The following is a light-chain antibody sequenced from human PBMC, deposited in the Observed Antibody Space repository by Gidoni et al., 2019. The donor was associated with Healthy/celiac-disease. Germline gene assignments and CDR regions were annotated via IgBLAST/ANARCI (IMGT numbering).Light chain of an antibody. J-gene: IGKJ3*01. CDR1: QSISNY. CDR2: AAS. Sequence: DIQMTQSPSSLSASVGDRVTITCRASQSISNYLNWYQQKPGKAPKLLIDAASGLQSGVPSRFSGSGSGTDFTLTISSLQPEDIATYYCQQSYSTLFTFGPGTKVDIK. CDR3: QQSYSTLFT. V-gene: IGKV1-39*01.